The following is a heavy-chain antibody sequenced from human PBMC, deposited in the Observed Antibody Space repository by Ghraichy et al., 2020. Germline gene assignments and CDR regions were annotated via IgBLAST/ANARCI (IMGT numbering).Heavy chain of an antibody. CDR3: AKCHNWTSGWCNCFDY. D-gene: IGHD6-19*01. CDR1: GVTISSYA. J-gene: IGHJ4*02. CDR2: INSGTSKA. Sequence: GGSLRLSCAASGVTISSYAMNWVRQAPGKGLEWVSDINSGTSKAEYADSVKGRFTIFRDNSKNTLFLQMSSLRADDTAVYYCAKCHNWTSGWCNCFDYWCQRSLVSV. V-gene: IGHV3-23*03.